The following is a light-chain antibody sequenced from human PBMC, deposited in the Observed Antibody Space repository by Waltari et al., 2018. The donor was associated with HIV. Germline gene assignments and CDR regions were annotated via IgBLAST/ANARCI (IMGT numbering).Light chain of an antibody. CDR3: QSTDNSGTHVI. J-gene: IGLJ2*01. CDR1: ALPSQS. V-gene: IGLV3-25*03. Sequence: SYELTQPPSVSVSPGQTAEITCSGDALPSQSGHWYQKKPGQALVLVMNKHRNRPSGSPKRFAGPTSGATVTLTFRGVQAEDEADYYFQSTDNSGTHVIFGGGTKLTVL. CDR2: KHR.